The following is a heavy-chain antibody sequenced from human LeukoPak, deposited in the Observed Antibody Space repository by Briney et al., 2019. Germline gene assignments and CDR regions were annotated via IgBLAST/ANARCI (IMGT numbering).Heavy chain of an antibody. Sequence: GGSLRLSCAASGFTFSSYGMHWVRQAPGKGLEWVAVISYDGSNKYYADSVKGRFTISRDNSKNTLYPQMNSLRAEDTAVYYCAKDALSLPLGSWYYIDYWGQGTLVTVSS. D-gene: IGHD6-13*01. V-gene: IGHV3-30*18. CDR1: GFTFSSYG. J-gene: IGHJ4*02. CDR3: AKDALSLPLGSWYYIDY. CDR2: ISYDGSNK.